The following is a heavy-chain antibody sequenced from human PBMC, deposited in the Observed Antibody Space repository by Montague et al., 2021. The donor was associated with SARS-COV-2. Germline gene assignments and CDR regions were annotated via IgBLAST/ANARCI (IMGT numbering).Heavy chain of an antibody. D-gene: IGHD1-1*01. Sequence: SETLSLTCSASGGTAITDTHYWGWVRHSPGKGLEWLGSVSYSGSTYYNPSVKSRVAVSLDTSRTQCSLRLNSLTAADAAVYYCERDSRLNCFYYWGRGILVAVSS. CDR3: ERDSRLNCFYY. CDR1: GGTAITDTHY. J-gene: IGHJ4*02. V-gene: IGHV4-39*07. CDR2: VSYSGST.